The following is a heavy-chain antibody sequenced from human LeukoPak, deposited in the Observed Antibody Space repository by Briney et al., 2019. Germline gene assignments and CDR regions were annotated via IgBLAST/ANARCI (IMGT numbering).Heavy chain of an antibody. CDR3: ARGPNMYSSSRTYYYMDV. CDR1: GGSFSGYY. J-gene: IGHJ6*03. D-gene: IGHD6-13*01. V-gene: IGHV4-34*01. CDR2: INHSGST. Sequence: SETLSLTCAVYGGSFSGYYWSWIRQPPGKGLEWIGEINHSGSTNYNPSLKSRVTISVDTSKNQFSLKLSSVTAADTAVYYCARGPNMYSSSRTYYYMDVWGNGTTVTVSS.